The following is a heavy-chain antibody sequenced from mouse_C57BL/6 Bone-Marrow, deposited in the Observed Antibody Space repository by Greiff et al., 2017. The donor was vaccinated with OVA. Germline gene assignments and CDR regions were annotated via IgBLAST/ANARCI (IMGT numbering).Heavy chain of an antibody. CDR1: GFNIKDDY. Sequence: VQLQQSGAELVRPGASVKLSCTASGFNIKDDYMHWVKQRPEQGLEWIGWIDPENGDTEYASKFQGKATITADTSSNTVYLQLSSLTSEDTAVYYCTIYYGNPFAYWGQGTLVTVSA. D-gene: IGHD2-1*01. CDR2: IDPENGDT. V-gene: IGHV14-4*01. J-gene: IGHJ3*01. CDR3: TIYYGNPFAY.